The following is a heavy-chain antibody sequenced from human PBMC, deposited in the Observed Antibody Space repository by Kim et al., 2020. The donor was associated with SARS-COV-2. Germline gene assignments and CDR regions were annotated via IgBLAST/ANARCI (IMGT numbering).Heavy chain of an antibody. Sequence: SETLSLTCTVSGGSISSSSYYWGWIRQPPGKGLEWIGSIYYSGSTYYNPSLKSRVTISVDTSKNQFSLKLSSVTAADTAVYYCARLGLGELSLSSDYWGQGTLVTVSS. CDR3: ARLGLGELSLSSDY. D-gene: IGHD3-16*02. J-gene: IGHJ4*02. CDR1: GGSISSSSYY. CDR2: IYYSGST. V-gene: IGHV4-39*01.